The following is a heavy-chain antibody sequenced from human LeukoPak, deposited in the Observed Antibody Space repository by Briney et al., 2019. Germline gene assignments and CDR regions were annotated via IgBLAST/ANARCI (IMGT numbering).Heavy chain of an antibody. CDR2: IYTSGST. CDR3: AREHIVVVTATPMYYFDY. Sequence: SETLSLTCTVSGGSISSYYWSWIRQPAGKGLEWIGRIYTSGSTNYNPSLKSRVTMSVDTSKNQFSLKLSSVTAADTAVYYCAREHIVVVTATPMYYFDYWGQGTLVTVSS. J-gene: IGHJ4*02. V-gene: IGHV4-4*07. D-gene: IGHD2-21*02. CDR1: GGSISSYY.